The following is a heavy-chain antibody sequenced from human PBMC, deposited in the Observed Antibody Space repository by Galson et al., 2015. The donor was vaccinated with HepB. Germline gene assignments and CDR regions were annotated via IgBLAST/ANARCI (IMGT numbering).Heavy chain of an antibody. CDR1: GFTFSSYD. CDR3: ARDMGYCSGGSCSHYYYYGMDV. V-gene: IGHV3-13*01. CDR2: IGTAGDT. Sequence: SLRLSCAASGFTFSSYDMHWVRQATGKGLEWVSAIGTAGDTYYPGSVKGRFTISRENAKNSLYLQMNSLRAGDTAVYYCARDMGYCSGGSCSHYYYYGMDVWGQGTTVTVSS. J-gene: IGHJ6*02. D-gene: IGHD2-15*01.